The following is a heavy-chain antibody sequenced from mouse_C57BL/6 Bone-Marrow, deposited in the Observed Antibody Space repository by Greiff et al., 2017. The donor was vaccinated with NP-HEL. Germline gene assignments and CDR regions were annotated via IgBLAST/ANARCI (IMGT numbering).Heavy chain of an antibody. V-gene: IGHV1-39*01. CDR1: GYSFTDYN. D-gene: IGHD1-1*01. CDR3: ARRGDYGSSYAMDY. Sequence: EVQLQQSGPELVKPGASVKISCKASGYSFTDYNMNWVKQSNGKSLEWIGVINPNYGTTSYNQKFKGKATLTVDQSSSTAYMQLNSLTSEDSAVYYGARRGDYGSSYAMDYWGQGTSVTVSS. J-gene: IGHJ4*01. CDR2: INPNYGTT.